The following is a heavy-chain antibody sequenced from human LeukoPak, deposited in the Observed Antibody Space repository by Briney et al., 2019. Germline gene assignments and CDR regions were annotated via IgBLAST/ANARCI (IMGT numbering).Heavy chain of an antibody. J-gene: IGHJ6*03. V-gene: IGHV1-46*01. Sequence: ASVKVSCKASGYTFTSYYMHWVRQAPGQGLEWMGIINPSGGSTSYAQKFQGRVTMTRDTSTSTVYMELSSLRAEDTAVYYCARDGRYSSSWHQYYYYMDVWGKGTTVTVSS. D-gene: IGHD6-13*01. CDR1: GYTFTSYY. CDR3: ARDGRYSSSWHQYYYYMDV. CDR2: INPSGGST.